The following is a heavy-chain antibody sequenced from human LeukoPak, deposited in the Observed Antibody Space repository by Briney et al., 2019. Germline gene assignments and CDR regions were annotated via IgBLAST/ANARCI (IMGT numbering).Heavy chain of an antibody. D-gene: IGHD3-10*01. CDR2: INPNSGGT. CDR1: GYTFTCYY. CDR3: ARSRGELLWFGELLIDY. Sequence: ASVKVSCKASGYTFTCYYMHWVRQAPGQGLEGMGWINPNSGGTNYAQKFQGRVTMTRDTSISTAYMELSRLRSDDTAVYYCARSRGELLWFGELLIDYWGQGTLVTVSS. J-gene: IGHJ4*02. V-gene: IGHV1-2*02.